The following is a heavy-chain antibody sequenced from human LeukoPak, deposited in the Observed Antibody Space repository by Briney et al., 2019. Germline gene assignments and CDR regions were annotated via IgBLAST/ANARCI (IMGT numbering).Heavy chain of an antibody. D-gene: IGHD3-22*01. V-gene: IGHV1-2*02. Sequence: ASVKVSCKASGYTFTGYYMHWVRQAPGQGLEWMGWINPNSGGTNHAQKFQGRVTMTRDTSISTAYMELSRLRSDDTAVYYCARITLITMIDDWFDPWGQGTLVTVSS. CDR2: INPNSGGT. CDR1: GYTFTGYY. CDR3: ARITLITMIDDWFDP. J-gene: IGHJ5*02.